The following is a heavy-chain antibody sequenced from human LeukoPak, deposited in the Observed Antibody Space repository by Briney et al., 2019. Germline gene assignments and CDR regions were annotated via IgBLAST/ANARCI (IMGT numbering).Heavy chain of an antibody. J-gene: IGHJ6*02. Sequence: SVKVSCKASGGTFSSYAISWVRQAPGQGLEWMGRIIPILGIANYAQKFQGRVTITADKSTSTAYMELSSLRSEDTAVYYCAREVVTATIYYYYGMDVWGQGTTVTVSS. V-gene: IGHV1-69*04. CDR3: AREVVTATIYYYYGMDV. CDR1: GGTFSSYA. D-gene: IGHD2-21*02. CDR2: IIPILGIA.